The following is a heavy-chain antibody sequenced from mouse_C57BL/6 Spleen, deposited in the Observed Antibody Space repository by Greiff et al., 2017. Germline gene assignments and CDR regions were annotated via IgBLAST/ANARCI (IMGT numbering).Heavy chain of an antibody. CDR3: ARQWDCGSSYVYWYFDV. D-gene: IGHD1-1*01. V-gene: IGHV5-6*02. CDR1: GFTFSSYG. J-gene: IGHJ1*03. CDR2: ISSGGSYT. Sequence: DVMLVESGGDLVKPGGSLKLSCAASGFTFSSYGLSWVRQTPDKRLEWVATISSGGSYTYYPDSVKGRFTISGDNAKTTRYLQMSRQKAENTAMYYCARQWDCGSSYVYWYFDVWGTGTTVTVSS.